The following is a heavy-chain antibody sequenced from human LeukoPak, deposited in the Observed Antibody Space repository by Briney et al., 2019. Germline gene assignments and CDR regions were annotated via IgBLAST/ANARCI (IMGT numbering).Heavy chain of an antibody. CDR3: ARGGYSSSWYHFDY. J-gene: IGHJ4*02. CDR2: IYSGGTT. D-gene: IGHD6-13*01. V-gene: IGHV3-53*01. CDR1: GFTVSSNY. Sequence: GGSLRLSCAASGFTVSSNYMSWVRQAPGKGLEWVSVIYSGGTTNYADSVKGRLTISRDNSKNTLFLQMNSLRAEDTAVYYCARGGYSSSWYHFDYWGQGTLVTVSS.